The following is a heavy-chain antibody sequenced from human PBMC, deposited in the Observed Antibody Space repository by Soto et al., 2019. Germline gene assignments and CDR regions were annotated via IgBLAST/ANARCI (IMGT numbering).Heavy chain of an antibody. CDR2: IYNSGRT. J-gene: IGHJ5*02. CDR1: GGSISSSGYL. V-gene: IGHV4-39*01. CDR3: ARHKSVFDWFDP. D-gene: IGHD3-3*01. Sequence: SETLSLTCSVSGGSISSSGYLWGWIRQPPGKGLEWIGSIYNSGRTDYNPSLKSRVTISVDTSQNQFSLKLSSVTAADTAVYYCARHKSVFDWFDPWGQGALVTVSS.